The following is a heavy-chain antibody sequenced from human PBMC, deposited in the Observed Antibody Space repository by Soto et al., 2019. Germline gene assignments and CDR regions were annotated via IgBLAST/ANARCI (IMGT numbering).Heavy chain of an antibody. CDR2: IVVGSGNT. CDR3: AAVIAAAGTGSVDY. V-gene: IGHV1-58*02. D-gene: IGHD6-13*01. J-gene: IGHJ4*02. CDR1: GFTFTSSA. Sequence: SVKVSCKASGFTFTSSAMQWVRQARGQRLEWIGWIVVGSGNTNYAQKFQERITITRDMSTSTAYMELSSLRSEDTAVYYCAAVIAAAGTGSVDYWGQGTLVTVS.